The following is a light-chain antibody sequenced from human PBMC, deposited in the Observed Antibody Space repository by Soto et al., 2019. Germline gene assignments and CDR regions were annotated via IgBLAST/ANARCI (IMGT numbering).Light chain of an antibody. V-gene: IGLV3-21*02. CDR2: ADT. CDR3: HVWDKSSEVI. CDR1: NIGSKS. Sequence: SYELTQPRLVSVAPGQTARFTCGGENIGSKSVHWYQQKPGQAPVLAVYADTDRPSGIPERYSGSNSGSTATLTISRVEAGDEAEYSCHVWDKSSEVIFAAGTELTVL. J-gene: IGLJ2*01.